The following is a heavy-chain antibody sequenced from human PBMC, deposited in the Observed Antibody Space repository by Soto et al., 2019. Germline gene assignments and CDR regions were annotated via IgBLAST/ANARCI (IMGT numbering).Heavy chain of an antibody. D-gene: IGHD1-1*01. CDR3: ARDWKEAEGFDA. CDR1: GYTFNNYG. CDR2: IGTHNGET. Sequence: QVQLVQSGPEVKKPGASVKVSCKASGYTFNNYGFSWVRQAPGQGLEGVGWIGTHNGETNYGQKFQGRVTMTTDTAKTAPKMHLSSVTADETAMYLCARDWKEAEGFDAWGQGTLVTVSS. J-gene: IGHJ5*02. V-gene: IGHV1-18*01.